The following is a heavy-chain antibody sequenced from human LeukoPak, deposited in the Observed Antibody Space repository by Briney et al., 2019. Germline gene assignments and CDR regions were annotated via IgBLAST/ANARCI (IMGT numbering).Heavy chain of an antibody. V-gene: IGHV3-7*01. Sequence: GGSLRLSCAASGFTFSSYWMSWVRQAPGKGLEWVANTKQDGSEKYYVDSVKGRFTISRDNAKNSLYLQMNSLRAEDTAVYYCARLGGYCSSTSCSSTNWFDPWGQGTLVTVSS. CDR2: TKQDGSEK. CDR3: ARLGGYCSSTSCSSTNWFDP. CDR1: GFTFSSYW. J-gene: IGHJ5*02. D-gene: IGHD2-2*01.